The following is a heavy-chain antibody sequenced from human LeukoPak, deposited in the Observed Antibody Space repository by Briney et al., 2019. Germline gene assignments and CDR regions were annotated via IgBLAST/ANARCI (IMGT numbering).Heavy chain of an antibody. CDR1: GFTFSSYE. J-gene: IGHJ6*03. CDR2: ISSSGSTI. D-gene: IGHD3-3*01. CDR3: ARDPASEWPRHYYYMDV. V-gene: IGHV3-48*03. Sequence: GGSLRLSCAASGFTFSSYEMNWVRQAPGKGLEWVSYISSSGSTIYYADSVKGRFTISRDNAKNSLYLQMNSLRAEDTAVYCCARDPASEWPRHYYYMDVWGKGTTVTVSS.